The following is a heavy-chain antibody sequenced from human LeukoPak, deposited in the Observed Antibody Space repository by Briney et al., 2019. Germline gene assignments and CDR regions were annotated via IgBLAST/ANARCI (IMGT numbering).Heavy chain of an antibody. Sequence: SETLSLTCTVSGGSISSYYWSWIRQPPGKGLEWIGYIYYSGSTNYNPSLKSRVTISVDTSKNQFSLKLSSVTAADTALFYCAKEVKDTGYYHLDNWGQGTLVTVSS. CDR3: AKEVKDTGYYHLDN. D-gene: IGHD3-3*01. V-gene: IGHV4-59*12. J-gene: IGHJ4*02. CDR2: IYYSGST. CDR1: GGSISSYY.